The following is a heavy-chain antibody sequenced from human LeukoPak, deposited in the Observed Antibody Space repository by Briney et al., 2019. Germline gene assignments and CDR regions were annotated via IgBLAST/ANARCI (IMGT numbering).Heavy chain of an antibody. J-gene: IGHJ4*02. D-gene: IGHD5-18*01. CDR3: TRDQVDTAMVRDPFDY. CDR2: ISSSGSTI. Sequence: GGSLRLPCAASGFTFSDYYMSWIRQAPGKGLEWVSYISSSGSTIYYADSVKGRFTISRDNAKNSLYLQMNSLRAEDTAVYYCTRDQVDTAMVRDPFDYWGQGTLVTVSS. CDR1: GFTFSDYY. V-gene: IGHV3-11*01.